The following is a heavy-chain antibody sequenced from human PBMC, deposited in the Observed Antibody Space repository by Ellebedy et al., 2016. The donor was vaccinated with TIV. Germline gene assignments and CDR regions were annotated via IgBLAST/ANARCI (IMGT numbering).Heavy chain of an antibody. V-gene: IGHV1-3*01. J-gene: IGHJ6*02. D-gene: IGHD4-17*01. CDR1: GYTFTSYY. CDR3: ASPTVTYGMDV. Sequence: ASVKVSCXASGYTFTSYYMHWVRQAPGQRLEWMGWINAGNGNTKYSQKFQGRVTITRDTSASTAYMELSSLRSEDTAVYYCASPTVTYGMDVWGQGTTVTVSS. CDR2: INAGNGNT.